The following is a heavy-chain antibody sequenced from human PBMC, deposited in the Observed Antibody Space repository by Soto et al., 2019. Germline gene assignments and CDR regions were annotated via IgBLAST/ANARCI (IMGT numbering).Heavy chain of an antibody. CDR1: GDSISNLDYF. CDR3: ARGRYCLTGRCFPNWFDS. CDR2: IYKSATT. D-gene: IGHD7-27*01. V-gene: IGHV4-30-4*01. Sequence: SETLSLTCSVSGDSISNLDYFWAWIRQPPGQALEYIGYIYKSATTYYNPSFESRVAISVDTSKSQFSLNVTSVTAADAAVYFCARGRYCLTGRCFPNWFDSWGQGARVTVSS. J-gene: IGHJ5*01.